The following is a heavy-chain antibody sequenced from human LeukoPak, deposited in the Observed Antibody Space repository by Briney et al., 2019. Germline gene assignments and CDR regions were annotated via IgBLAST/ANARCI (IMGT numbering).Heavy chain of an antibody. CDR1: GFTLSSYT. CDR2: IISSSRTI. V-gene: IGHV3-48*01. J-gene: IGHJ4*02. D-gene: IGHD6-19*01. Sequence: GGSLRLSCAASGFTLSSYTMNWVRQAPGEGLEWVSYIISSSRTIYYADSVKGRFTISRDNAKNSLYLQMNSLRGEDTAVYYCARAPSLAGAVAEFFDYWGQGTLVTVSS. CDR3: ARAPSLAGAVAEFFDY.